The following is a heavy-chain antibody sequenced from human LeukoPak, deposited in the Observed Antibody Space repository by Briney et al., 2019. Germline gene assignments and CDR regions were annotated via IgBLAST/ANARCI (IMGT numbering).Heavy chain of an antibody. D-gene: IGHD6-19*01. V-gene: IGHV3-11*06. CDR1: RFTFSDYY. Sequence: GGSLRLSCAASRFTFSDYYMSWIRQAPGKGLECVSYISSSSSYTNYADSVKGRFTISRDNAKNSLYLQMNSLRAEDTAVYYCARGGIAVAGTDNSLDYWGQGTLVTVSS. CDR2: ISSSSSYT. CDR3: ARGGIAVAGTDNSLDY. J-gene: IGHJ4*02.